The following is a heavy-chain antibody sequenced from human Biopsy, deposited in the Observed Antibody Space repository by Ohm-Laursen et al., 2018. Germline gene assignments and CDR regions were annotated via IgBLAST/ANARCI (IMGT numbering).Heavy chain of an antibody. J-gene: IGHJ4*02. Sequence: GSSVKVSCKASGYTFTSYYLHWVRQAPGQGLGWMGRINPNNDNTTYAQKFQGRITMTKDTSTSTVYMDLSSLTFDDSAVYYCARGPRGLVVITTTALYFDYWGQGNLVTVSS. CDR2: INPNNDNT. D-gene: IGHD3-22*01. CDR1: GYTFTSYY. CDR3: ARGPRGLVVITTTALYFDY. V-gene: IGHV1-46*01.